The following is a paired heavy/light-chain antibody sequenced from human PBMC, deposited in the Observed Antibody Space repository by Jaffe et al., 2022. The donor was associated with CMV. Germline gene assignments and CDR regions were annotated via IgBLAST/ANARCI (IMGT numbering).Light chain of an antibody. CDR3: QQYYSTPPT. CDR2: WAS. CDR1: QSLLYSSNKKNY. Sequence: DIVMTQSPDSLAVSLGERATINCKSSQSLLYSSNKKNYLAWYQHKPGQPPKLLIYWASTRESGVPDRFSGSGSGTDFTLTISSLQAEDVAIYYCQQYYSTPPTFGQGTKVEIK. J-gene: IGKJ1*01. V-gene: IGKV4-1*01.
Heavy chain of an antibody. CDR2: VYYSGST. J-gene: IGHJ4*02. V-gene: IGHV4-59*01. CDR1: GGSISSYY. CDR3: TREYGGTAAGYFDY. D-gene: IGHD6-13*01. Sequence: QVQLQESGPGLVKPSETLSLTCTVSGGSISSYYWNWIRQPPGKGLEWIGYVYYSGSTNYNPSLKSRVTMSVDTSKKQFSLKLRSVTAADTAVYYCTREYGGTAAGYFDYWGRGTLVSVSS.